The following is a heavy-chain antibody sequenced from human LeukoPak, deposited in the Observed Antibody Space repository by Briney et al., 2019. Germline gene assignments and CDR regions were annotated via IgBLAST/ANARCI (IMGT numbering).Heavy chain of an antibody. CDR2: IHPEGSEK. J-gene: IGHJ4*02. Sequence: GDSLRLSCAASGFTFSSYWMTWVRQVPGKGLEWVASIHPEGSEKYYVDSVKGRFTISRDNARNSLYLQMNSLRVDDTAAYYCARGGGTFNCWGQGTPVTVSP. CDR1: GFTFSSYW. CDR3: ARGGGTFNC. V-gene: IGHV3-7*01. D-gene: IGHD1-1*01.